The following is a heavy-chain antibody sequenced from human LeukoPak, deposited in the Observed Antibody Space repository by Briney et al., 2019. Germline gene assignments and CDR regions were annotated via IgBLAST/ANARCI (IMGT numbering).Heavy chain of an antibody. J-gene: IGHJ6*02. Sequence: GGSLRLSCAASGFTFSNFAMHWVRQAPGKGLEWVAVISYDGDNEYYADSVKGQFTISRDNSKGRLYLQMNSLRPEDTAMYYCGRVRGGRSWYYYGMDVWGRGTTVTVSS. CDR2: ISYDGDNE. V-gene: IGHV3-30-3*01. CDR1: GFTFSNFA. CDR3: GRVRGGRSWYYYGMDV. D-gene: IGHD3-16*01.